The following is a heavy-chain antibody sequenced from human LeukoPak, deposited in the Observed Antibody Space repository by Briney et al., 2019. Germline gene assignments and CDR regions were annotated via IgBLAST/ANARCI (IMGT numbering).Heavy chain of an antibody. Sequence: ASVKVSCEASGYTFTGYYMHWVRQAPGQGLEWMGWINPNSGGTNYAQKFQGRVTMTRDTSISTAYMELSRLRSDDTAVYYCARASYRSRLADYWGQGTLVTVSS. V-gene: IGHV1-2*02. CDR1: GYTFTGYY. CDR2: INPNSGGT. CDR3: ARASYRSRLADY. J-gene: IGHJ4*02. D-gene: IGHD3-16*02.